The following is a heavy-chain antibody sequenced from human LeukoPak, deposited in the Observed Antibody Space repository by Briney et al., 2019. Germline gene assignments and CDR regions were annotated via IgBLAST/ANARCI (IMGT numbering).Heavy chain of an antibody. J-gene: IGHJ3*01. CDR3: VRGRRHFDWLPGEPHAFDV. D-gene: IGHD3-9*01. CDR1: GFTFSSYG. V-gene: IGHV3-23*01. CDR2: ISGSGGST. Sequence: GGSLRLSCAASGFTFSSYGMSWVRQAPGKGLEWVSAISGSGGSTYYADSVKGRFTISRENAKNSLYLQMNNLRAGDTAVYYCVRGRRHFDWLPGEPHAFDVWGQGTMVTVSS.